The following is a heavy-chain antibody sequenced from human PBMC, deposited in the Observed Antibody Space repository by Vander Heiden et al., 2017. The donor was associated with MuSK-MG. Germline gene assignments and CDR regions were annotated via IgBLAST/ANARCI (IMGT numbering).Heavy chain of an antibody. J-gene: IGHJ4*02. CDR2: IYYSGST. D-gene: IGHD6-13*01. CDR3: ARHGRRQQLAQDY. V-gene: IGHV4-39*01. Sequence: QLQLQESGPGLVKPSETLSLTCTVSGGSISSSSYYWGWIRQPPGKGLEWIGSIYYSGSTYYNPSLKSRVTISVDTSKNQFSLKLSSVTAADTAVYYSARHGRRQQLAQDYWGQGTLVTVSS. CDR1: GGSISSSSYY.